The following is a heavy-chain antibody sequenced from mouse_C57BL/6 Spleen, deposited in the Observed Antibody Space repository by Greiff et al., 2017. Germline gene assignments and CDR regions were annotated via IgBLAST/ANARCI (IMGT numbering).Heavy chain of an antibody. Sequence: QVQLQQPGAELVMPGASVKLSCKASGYTFTSYWMHWVKQRPGQGLEWIGEIDPSDSYTNYNQKFKGKSTLTVDKSSSTAYMQLSSLTSEDSAVYYCASSVYGNYLFAYWGQGTLVTVSA. V-gene: IGHV1-69*01. CDR3: ASSVYGNYLFAY. J-gene: IGHJ3*01. CDR2: IDPSDSYT. D-gene: IGHD2-1*01. CDR1: GYTFTSYW.